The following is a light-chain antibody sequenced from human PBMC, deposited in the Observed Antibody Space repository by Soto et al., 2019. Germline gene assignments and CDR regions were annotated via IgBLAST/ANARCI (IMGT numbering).Light chain of an antibody. V-gene: IGLV2-14*03. CDR2: DVS. CDR1: NSDIGGYGY. CDR3: GSFTGSTTWV. J-gene: IGLJ3*02. Sequence: QSALTQPASVSGSPGQSITISCTGTNSDIGGYGYVSWYQQHPGKAPKLLIYDVSKRPSGLSNCFSGSKSGNTASLTISGLLTDDDADYYCGSFTGSTTWVFGGGTKLTVL.